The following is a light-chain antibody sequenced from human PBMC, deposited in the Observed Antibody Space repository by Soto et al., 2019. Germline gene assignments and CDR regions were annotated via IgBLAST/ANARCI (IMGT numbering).Light chain of an antibody. V-gene: IGLV1-36*01. CDR1: SSNIGNNA. J-gene: IGLJ1*01. CDR3: ASWDDSLNAYV. CDR2: YDN. Sequence: QSVLTQPPSVSEAPRQRVTISCSGSSSNIGNNAVNWYQQLPGQAPKIVIYYDNLLTSGVSDRFSGSKSGISASLAISDLQSDDEADPYCASWDDSLNAYVSGPGTKVTV.